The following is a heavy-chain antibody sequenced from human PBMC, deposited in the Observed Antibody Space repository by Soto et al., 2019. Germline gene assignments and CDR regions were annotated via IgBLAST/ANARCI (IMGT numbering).Heavy chain of an antibody. Sequence: QITLRESGPTLVKPTQTLTLTCTFSGFSLTSSAVAVGWIRQPPGKALEWLALIYGDDYERYSPSLKTRLTITKDTSKKQVALTLTHMDPVDTATYSCVFRPPGDSFDYWGQGTLVTVSS. CDR1: GFSLTSSAVA. D-gene: IGHD3-3*01. CDR2: IYGDDYE. CDR3: VFRPPGDSFDY. J-gene: IGHJ4*02. V-gene: IGHV2-5*02.